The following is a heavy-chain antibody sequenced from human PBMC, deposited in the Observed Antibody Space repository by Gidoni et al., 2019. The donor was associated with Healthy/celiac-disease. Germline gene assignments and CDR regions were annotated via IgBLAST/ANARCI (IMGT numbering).Heavy chain of an antibody. CDR3: AIEAGGDY. J-gene: IGHJ4*02. CDR1: GYTLTGYY. CDR2: INPNSGGT. Sequence: VQLVQSGAEVTKPGASVKVSCKASGYTLTGYYMHWVRQAPGQGLEWMGWINPNSGGTNYEHKFQGRVNMTRDTSISTAYMELSRLRSDDTAVYYCAIEAGGDYWGQGTLVTVSS. V-gene: IGHV1-2*07. D-gene: IGHD3-16*01.